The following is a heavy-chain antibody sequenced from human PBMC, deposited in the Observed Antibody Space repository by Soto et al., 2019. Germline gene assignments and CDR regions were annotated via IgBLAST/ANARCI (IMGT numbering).Heavy chain of an antibody. CDR3: ARDGPNGGVPAANP. CDR2: ISRSSSYI. Sequence: GGSLRLSCAASGFTFSSYSMNWVRQAPGKGLEWVSSISRSSSYIYYADSVKGRFTISRDNAKNSLYLQMNSLRAEDTAVYYCARDGPNGGVPAANPWGQGTLVTVSS. V-gene: IGHV3-21*01. D-gene: IGHD2-2*01. J-gene: IGHJ5*02. CDR1: GFTFSSYS.